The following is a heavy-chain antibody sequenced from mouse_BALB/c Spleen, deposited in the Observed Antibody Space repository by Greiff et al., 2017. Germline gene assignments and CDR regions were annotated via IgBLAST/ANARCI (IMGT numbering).Heavy chain of an antibody. CDR3: ARGGNYGDAMDY. CDR2: IRNKANGYTT. CDR1: GFTFTDYY. J-gene: IGHJ4*01. V-gene: IGHV7-3*02. Sequence: EVMLVESGGGLVQPGGSLRLSCATSGFTFTDYYMSWVRQPPGKALEWLGFIRNKANGYTTEYSASVKGRFTISRDNSQSILYLQMNTLRAEDSAAYYCARGGNYGDAMDYWGQGTSVTVSS. D-gene: IGHD2-1*01.